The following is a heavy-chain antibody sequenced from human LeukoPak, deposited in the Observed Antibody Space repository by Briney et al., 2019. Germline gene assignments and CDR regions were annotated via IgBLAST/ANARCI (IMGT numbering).Heavy chain of an antibody. Sequence: RGSLRLSPAASVFTFRRYNMNWVRQAPGKGLEWVSSISESSSSYIYYADSVKGRFSISRDKADNAQDLQINSLRAEDTAVYDCARAEKNDYGDFHYWGQGTLVTVSS. CDR3: ARAEKNDYGDFHY. CDR2: ISESSSSYI. V-gene: IGHV3-21*01. CDR1: VFTFRRYN. J-gene: IGHJ4*02. D-gene: IGHD4-17*01.